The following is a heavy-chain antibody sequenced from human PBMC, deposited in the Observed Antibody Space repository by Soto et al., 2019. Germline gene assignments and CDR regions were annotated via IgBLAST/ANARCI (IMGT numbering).Heavy chain of an antibody. Sequence: ASVTVSCKASGYTFTSYYMHCVRHAPGQGLEWMGIINPSVGSTSYAQKFQGRVNMTRDTSTSTVYMELSSLRSEDTALYYWARAGVSKGDAYYYDSSGYPPPPASFDYWGQGTLVTVSS. CDR1: GYTFTSYY. V-gene: IGHV1-46*01. J-gene: IGHJ4*02. D-gene: IGHD3-22*01. CDR2: INPSVGST. CDR3: ARAGVSKGDAYYYDSSGYPPPPASFDY.